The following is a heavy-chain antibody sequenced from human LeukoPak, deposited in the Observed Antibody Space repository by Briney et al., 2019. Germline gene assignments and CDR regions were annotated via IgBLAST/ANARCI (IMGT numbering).Heavy chain of an antibody. CDR2: IIPIFGTA. J-gene: IGHJ5*02. Sequence: ASVKVSCKASGYTFTSYDINWVRQAPGQGLEWMGGIIPIFGTANYAQKFQGRVTITADKSTSTAYMELSSLRSEDTAVYYCASAAQYYYDSKGDWFDPWGQGTLVTVSS. CDR3: ASAAQYYYDSKGDWFDP. CDR1: GYTFTSYD. V-gene: IGHV1-69*06. D-gene: IGHD3-22*01.